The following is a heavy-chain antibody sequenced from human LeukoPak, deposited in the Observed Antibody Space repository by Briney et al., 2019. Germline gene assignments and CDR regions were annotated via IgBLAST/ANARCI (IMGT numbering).Heavy chain of an antibody. CDR1: GFTFSSYA. Sequence: GGSLRLSCAASGFTFSSYAMSWVSQAPRKGLEWVSAISGSGGSTYYADSVKGRFTISRDNSKNTLYLQMNSLRAEDTAVYYCAKSTTVTNPIDYWGQGTLVTVSS. J-gene: IGHJ4*02. CDR3: AKSTTVTNPIDY. D-gene: IGHD4-17*01. V-gene: IGHV3-23*01. CDR2: ISGSGGST.